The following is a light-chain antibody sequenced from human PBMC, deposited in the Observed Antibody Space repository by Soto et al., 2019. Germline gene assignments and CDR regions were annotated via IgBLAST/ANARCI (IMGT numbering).Light chain of an antibody. Sequence: IQMTQSPSSLSASVGDRVTITCRASQSISSYLNWYQQKPGKDPKLLIYAASSLQSGVPSRFSGSGSGTDFTLTISSLQPEDFATYYCQQSYSTPPEKYTFGQGTKLEIK. V-gene: IGKV1-39*01. CDR1: QSISSY. J-gene: IGKJ2*01. CDR3: QQSYSTPPEKYT. CDR2: AAS.